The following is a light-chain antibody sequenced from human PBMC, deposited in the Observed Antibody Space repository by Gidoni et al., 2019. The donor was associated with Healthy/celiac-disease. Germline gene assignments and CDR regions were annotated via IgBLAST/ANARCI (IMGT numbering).Light chain of an antibody. CDR1: SSNIGNNY. Sequence: QSVLTQPPSVSAAPGQKVTISCSGSSSNIGNNYVSWYQQFPGAAPKLLLYENDGRLSGIPDRFSGSKSGTSATLGITGLQTGDEADYYCGTWDSGLSAVVFGGGTKLTVL. CDR3: GTWDSGLSAVV. CDR2: END. V-gene: IGLV1-51*02. J-gene: IGLJ2*01.